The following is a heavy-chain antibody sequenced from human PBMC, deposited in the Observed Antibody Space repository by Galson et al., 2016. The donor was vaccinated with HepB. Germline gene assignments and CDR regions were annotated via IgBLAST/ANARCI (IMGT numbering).Heavy chain of an antibody. D-gene: IGHD3-10*01. CDR2: ISYEGSKQ. Sequence: SLRLSCAAYGFSFSNYGIHWVRQAPGKGLEWVAEISYEGSKQYYGDSVRGRFTISRDNSKNTVYLQMNSVRAEDTGVYHCAKRMTILLLGVSDMDVWGQGTTVTVSS. J-gene: IGHJ6*02. CDR1: GFSFSNYG. V-gene: IGHV3-30*18. CDR3: AKRMTILLLGVSDMDV.